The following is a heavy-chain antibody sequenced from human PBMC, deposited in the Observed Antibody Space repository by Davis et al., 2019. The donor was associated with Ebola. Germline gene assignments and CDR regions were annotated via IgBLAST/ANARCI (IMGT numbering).Heavy chain of an antibody. CDR1: GFIFDDYA. J-gene: IGHJ6*02. D-gene: IGHD3-3*01. CDR2: ISWDGGST. CDR3: AKGSITIFGVVTDYYGMDV. V-gene: IGHV3-43D*03. Sequence: GESLKISCAASGFIFDDYAMHWVRQAPGKGLEWVSVISWDGGSTYYADSVKGRFTISRDNSKNSLYLQMNSLRAEDTALYYCAKGSITIFGVVTDYYGMDVWGQGTTVTASS.